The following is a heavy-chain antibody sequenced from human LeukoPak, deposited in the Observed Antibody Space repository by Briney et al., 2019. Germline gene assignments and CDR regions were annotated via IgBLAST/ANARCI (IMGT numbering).Heavy chain of an antibody. CDR2: IYYSGST. V-gene: IGHV4-59*01. D-gene: IGHD2-15*01. CDR3: ARLTAVAAPYYYYYMDV. Sequence: PSKTLSLTCTVSGGSISSYYWSWIRQPPGKGLEWIGYIYYSGSTNYNPSLKSRVTISVDTSKNQFSLKLSSVTAADTAVYYCARLTAVAAPYYYYYMDVWGKGTTVTISS. J-gene: IGHJ6*03. CDR1: GGSISSYY.